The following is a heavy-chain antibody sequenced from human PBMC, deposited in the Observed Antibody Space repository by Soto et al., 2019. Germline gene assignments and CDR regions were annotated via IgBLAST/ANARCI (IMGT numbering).Heavy chain of an antibody. V-gene: IGHV1-3*01. CDR3: ARVFRYCSGGSCYRDADAFDI. CDR2: INAGNGNT. Sequence: ASVKVSCKASGYTFTSYAMHWVRQAPGQRLEWMGWINAGNGNTKYTQKNQGRVTITRDTSTSTAYMELRSLRSDDTAVYYCARVFRYCSGGSCYRDADAFDIWGQGTMVTVSS. D-gene: IGHD2-15*01. J-gene: IGHJ3*02. CDR1: GYTFTSYA.